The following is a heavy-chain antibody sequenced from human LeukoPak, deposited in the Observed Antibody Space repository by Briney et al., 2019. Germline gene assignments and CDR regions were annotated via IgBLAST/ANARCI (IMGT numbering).Heavy chain of an antibody. V-gene: IGHV4-39*07. CDR3: ARGHRYYDSSGYYYRPHGWFDP. Sequence: KASETLSLTCTVSGGSFSSSRYYWGWIRQSPGKGLEWIGSIYYSGNTYYNPSLKSRVTISVDTSKNQFSLKLSSVTAADTAVYYCARGHRYYDSSGYYYRPHGWFDPWGQGTLVTVSS. J-gene: IGHJ5*02. CDR2: IYYSGNT. D-gene: IGHD3-22*01. CDR1: GGSFSSSRYY.